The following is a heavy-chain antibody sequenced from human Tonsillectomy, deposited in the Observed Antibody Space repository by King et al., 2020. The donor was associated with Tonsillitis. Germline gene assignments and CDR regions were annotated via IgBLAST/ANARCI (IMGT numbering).Heavy chain of an antibody. CDR2: INHDGSST. CDR3: ARDGIPDGWIAAPGGDAFDI. J-gene: IGHJ3*02. V-gene: IGHV3-74*01. CDR1: GFTFSTYW. D-gene: IGHD6-25*01. Sequence: VQLVESGGGLIQPGGSLRLSCAASGFTFSTYWMHWVRQAPGKGLVWVSRINHDGSSTSYADSVKGRFTTSRDNAKNTVFLQMNTLRAEDTAVYYCARDGIPDGWIAAPGGDAFDIWGQGTMVAVSS.